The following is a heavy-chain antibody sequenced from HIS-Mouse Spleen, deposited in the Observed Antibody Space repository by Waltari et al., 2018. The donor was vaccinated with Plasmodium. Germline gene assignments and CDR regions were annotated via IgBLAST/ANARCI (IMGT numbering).Heavy chain of an antibody. CDR3: ARERLNYFDY. J-gene: IGHJ4*02. D-gene: IGHD2-8*01. Sequence: QVQLQESGPGLVKPSETLSLTCTVSGGSISSYYWSWIRQPPGKGLECIGYNNYSGRTHYNPSLKSRVTISVDTSKNQFSLKLSSVTAADTAVYYCARERLNYFDYWGQGTLVTVSS. CDR1: GGSISSYY. CDR2: NNYSGRT. V-gene: IGHV4-59*01.